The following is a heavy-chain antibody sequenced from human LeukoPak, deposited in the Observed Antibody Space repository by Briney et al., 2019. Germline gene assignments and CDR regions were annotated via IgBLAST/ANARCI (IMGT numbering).Heavy chain of an antibody. D-gene: IGHD3-9*01. Sequence: PGGSLRLSCAASGFTVSSNYMSWVRQAPGKGLEWVSVIYSGGSTYYADSVKGRFTISRDDSKNTLYLQMNSLRAEDTAVYYCARYDILTGHYGMDVWGQGTTVTVSS. CDR3: ARYDILTGHYGMDV. CDR1: GFTVSSNY. V-gene: IGHV3-66*01. CDR2: IYSGGST. J-gene: IGHJ6*02.